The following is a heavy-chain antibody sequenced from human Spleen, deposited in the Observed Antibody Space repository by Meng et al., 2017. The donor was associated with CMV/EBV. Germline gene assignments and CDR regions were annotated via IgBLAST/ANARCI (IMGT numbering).Heavy chain of an antibody. Sequence: GESLKISCAASGFTFSSYAMHWVRQAPGTGLEWVALISYDRSNKNYVDSVKGRFTISRDNSKNTLFLQMNSLRPEDTAVYYCAKDGRYSSGWYRWFDPWGQGTLVTVSS. CDR1: GFTFSSYA. CDR2: ISYDRSNK. D-gene: IGHD6-19*01. J-gene: IGHJ5*02. V-gene: IGHV3-30*18. CDR3: AKDGRYSSGWYRWFDP.